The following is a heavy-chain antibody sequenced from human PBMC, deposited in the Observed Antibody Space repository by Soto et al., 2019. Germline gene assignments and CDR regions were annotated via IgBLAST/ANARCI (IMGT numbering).Heavy chain of an antibody. J-gene: IGHJ4*02. D-gene: IGHD3-10*01. CDR3: ARSRSGAVADSFDF. CDR1: GFIFSRYA. V-gene: IGHV3-30*04. CDR2: ISKDGSSK. Sequence: LRLSCAASGFIFSRYAIHWVRQAPGKGLEWLAVISKDGSSKYYLDSVKGRFTISRDNSKNTVHLEMNSLRDEDTALYYCARSRSGAVADSFDFWGQGTLVTVSS.